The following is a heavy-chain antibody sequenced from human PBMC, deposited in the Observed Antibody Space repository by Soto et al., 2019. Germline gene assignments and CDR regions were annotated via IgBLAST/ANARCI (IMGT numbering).Heavy chain of an antibody. Sequence: EVQLLESGGGLVQPGGSLRLSCAASGFTFSSYAMSWVRQAPGKGLEWVSAISGSGGSTYYADSVKGRFTISRDNSKNTLYLQMNSLRAEVTAVYYCAKVPNSGSYAFDIWGQGTMVTVSS. D-gene: IGHD1-26*01. CDR2: ISGSGGST. CDR3: AKVPNSGSYAFDI. CDR1: GFTFSSYA. J-gene: IGHJ3*02. V-gene: IGHV3-23*01.